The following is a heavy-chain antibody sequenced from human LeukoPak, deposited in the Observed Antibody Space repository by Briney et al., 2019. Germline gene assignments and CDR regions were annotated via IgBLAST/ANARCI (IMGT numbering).Heavy chain of an antibody. CDR3: AKDRCSNGVGCYYYYMDV. D-gene: IGHD2-8*01. J-gene: IGHJ6*03. CDR2: TSGYSNYI. V-gene: IGHV3-21*06. Sequence: GGSLRLSCAASGFTLSSYTMNWVRQAPGKGLEWVSYTSGYSNYIYYADSVKGRFTISRDNAKNSLYLQMNSLRAEDTAVYYCAKDRCSNGVGCYYYYMDVWGKGTTVTISS. CDR1: GFTLSSYT.